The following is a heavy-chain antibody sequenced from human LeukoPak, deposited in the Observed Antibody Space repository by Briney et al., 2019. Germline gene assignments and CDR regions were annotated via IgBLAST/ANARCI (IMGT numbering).Heavy chain of an antibody. CDR1: GGSISSYY. Sequence: PSETLSLTCTVSGGSISSYYWSWIRQPAGKGLEWIGRIYTSGSTNYNPSLKSRVTMSVDTSKNQFSLKLSSVTAADTAVYYCARGRIVVVVGATLDNWFDPWGQGTLVTVSS. J-gene: IGHJ5*02. V-gene: IGHV4-4*07. CDR3: ARGRIVVVVGATLDNWFDP. CDR2: IYTSGST. D-gene: IGHD2-15*01.